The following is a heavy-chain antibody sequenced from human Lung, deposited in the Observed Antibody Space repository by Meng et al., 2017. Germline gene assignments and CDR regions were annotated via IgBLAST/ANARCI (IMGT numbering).Heavy chain of an antibody. Sequence: QVHSQPGVAGLLKPSYTLSLTCVVSGGSFSDYYWRWIRQPPGKGMEGIGEINHSVSTNYIPSRESRATISVDTSQNNLSLKLSSVTAADSAVYYCARGPTTMAHDFDYWGQGTLVTVSS. CDR1: GGSFSDYY. D-gene: IGHD4-11*01. CDR2: INHSVST. J-gene: IGHJ4*02. V-gene: IGHV4-34*01. CDR3: ARGPTTMAHDFDY.